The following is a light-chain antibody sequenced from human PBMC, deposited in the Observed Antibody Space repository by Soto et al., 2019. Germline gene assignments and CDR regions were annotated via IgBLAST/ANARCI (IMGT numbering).Light chain of an antibody. J-gene: IGKJ4*01. V-gene: IGKV1-39*01. CDR3: QQSYSTPVT. CDR1: QTISSY. Sequence: DIQMTQSPSSLSASVGDRVTITCRASQTISSYLNWFQQKPGKAPKLLIYAASSLQSGVPSRFSGSASGPDFTLTISSLQPEDFAIYYCQQSYSTPVTFGGGTKVDIK. CDR2: AAS.